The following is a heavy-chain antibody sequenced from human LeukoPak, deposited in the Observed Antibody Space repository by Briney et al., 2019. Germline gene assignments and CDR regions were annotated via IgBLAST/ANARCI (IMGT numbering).Heavy chain of an antibody. J-gene: IGHJ4*02. CDR1: GASILSSSYY. Sequence: PSETLSLTCAVSGASILSSSYYWGWIRQPPGKGLEWIGSIYYSGSTNYNPTLKSRVTISADTSKNRFSLKLSSVTAADTAVYYCARRAYSSGAHWGQGTLVTVSS. V-gene: IGHV4-39*01. CDR3: ARRAYSSGAH. CDR2: IYYSGST. D-gene: IGHD6-19*01.